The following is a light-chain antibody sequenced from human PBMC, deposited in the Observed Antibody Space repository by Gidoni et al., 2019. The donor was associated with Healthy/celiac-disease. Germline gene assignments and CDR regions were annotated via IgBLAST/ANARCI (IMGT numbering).Light chain of an antibody. CDR3: AAWDESLNGYV. Sequence: QSVLTQPPSASGTPGQRVTISCSGSSSNIGSTTVNWYQQLPGTAPKLLIDSNNQRPSGVPDRFSGSKSGTSASLAISGLQAEDEADYYCAAWDESLNGYVFGTGTKVTVL. CDR1: SSNIGSTT. CDR2: SNN. J-gene: IGLJ1*01. V-gene: IGLV1-44*01.